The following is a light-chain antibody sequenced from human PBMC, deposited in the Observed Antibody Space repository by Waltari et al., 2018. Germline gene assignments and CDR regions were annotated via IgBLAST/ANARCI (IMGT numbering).Light chain of an antibody. CDR1: QSVSTIS. CDR3: QQYDGIVVT. Sequence: EIVLTQSPGTLSLSPGERATLSCRASQSVSTISLTWYQQKPGQAHRLLIYGTSSRATGIPDRFSGSGSGTDFTLTISRLQPEDFAIYYCQQYDGIVVTFGGGTKVEI. J-gene: IGKJ4*01. CDR2: GTS. V-gene: IGKV3-20*01.